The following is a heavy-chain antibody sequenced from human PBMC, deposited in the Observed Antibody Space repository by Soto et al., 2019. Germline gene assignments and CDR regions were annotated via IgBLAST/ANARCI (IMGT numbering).Heavy chain of an antibody. D-gene: IGHD5-12*01. J-gene: IGHJ5*02. CDR3: ARYDAESGSNKIDP. CDR2: IFYSGST. V-gene: IGHV4-61*01. Sequence: QVQLQESGPGLVKPSETLSVTCTVSGGSVSSRSHFWSWIRQPPGGGLQWIGYIFYSGSTNYNPSIMRRATLSVDTSRNQFSLRLTSVTAADTAFYYCARYDAESGSNKIDPWGQGTLVTVSS. CDR1: GGSVSSRSHF.